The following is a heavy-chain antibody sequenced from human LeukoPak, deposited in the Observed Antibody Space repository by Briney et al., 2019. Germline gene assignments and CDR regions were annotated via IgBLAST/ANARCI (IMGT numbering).Heavy chain of an antibody. CDR2: IHHSGTT. CDR1: GDSISRYY. D-gene: IGHD4-11*01. CDR3: ARGIGYSDYYGSSPDFDY. J-gene: IGHJ4*02. V-gene: IGHV4-59*01. Sequence: SETLSLTCNVPGDSISRYYWSWSRQPPGKGLEWIGNIHHSGTTNYNPSLKSRGTIFVDKSKNQVSLKLSSVTAADTAVYYCARGIGYSDYYGSSPDFDYWGQGTLVTVSS.